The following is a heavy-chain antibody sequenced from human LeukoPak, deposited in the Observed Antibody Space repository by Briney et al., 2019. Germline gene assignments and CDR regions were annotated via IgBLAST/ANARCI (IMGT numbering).Heavy chain of an antibody. J-gene: IGHJ4*02. Sequence: GGSLGLSCVASGFTFHIYWMSWVRQAPGKGLEWVANIKHDGSEKYYVDSVKGRFTISRDNAKNSMYLQMNSLRAEDTAVYYCARVGTGGYFDYWGQGTLVTVSS. CDR1: GFTFHIYW. CDR2: IKHDGSEK. CDR3: ARVGTGGYFDY. V-gene: IGHV3-7*01. D-gene: IGHD1-14*01.